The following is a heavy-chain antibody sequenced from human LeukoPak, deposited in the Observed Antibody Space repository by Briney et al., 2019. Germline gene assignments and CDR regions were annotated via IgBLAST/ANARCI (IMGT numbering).Heavy chain of an antibody. D-gene: IGHD1-1*01. CDR1: GFIVSSKY. CDR2: IYSGGST. V-gene: IGHV3-66*01. Sequence: GGSLRLSCAASGFIVSSKYMSWVRPAPGKGLEWVSVIYSGGSTHYADSVKGRFTISRDNSKNMLYLQMNSLRAEDTAVYYCARMTTGVYFDYWGQGTLVTVSS. CDR3: ARMTTGVYFDY. J-gene: IGHJ4*02.